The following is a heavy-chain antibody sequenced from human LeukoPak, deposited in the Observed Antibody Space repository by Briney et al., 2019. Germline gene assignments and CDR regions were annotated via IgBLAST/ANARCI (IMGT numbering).Heavy chain of an antibody. J-gene: IGHJ5*02. CDR3: ASGHGDYLNWFDP. V-gene: IGHV3-23*01. CDR1: GFTFSSYA. Sequence: PGGSLRLSCAASGFTFSSYAVSWVRQAPGKGLEWVSAISGSGGSTYYADSVKGRFTISRDNSKNTLYLQMNSLRAEDMAVYYCASGHGDYLNWFDPWGQGTLVTVSS. CDR2: ISGSGGST. D-gene: IGHD4-17*01.